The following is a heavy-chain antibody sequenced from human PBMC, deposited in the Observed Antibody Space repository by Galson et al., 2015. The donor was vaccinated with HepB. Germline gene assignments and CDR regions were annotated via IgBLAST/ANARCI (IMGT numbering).Heavy chain of an antibody. CDR1: GFTFSNSG. CDR2: ISVSSNFI. CDR3: ARDCGSGCHSDY. V-gene: IGHV3-21*01. D-gene: IGHD6-19*01. J-gene: IGHJ4*02. Sequence: SLRLSCAASGFTFSNSGMNWVRQAPGKGLEWVSSISVSSNFIYYADSVKGRFTISGDNAKNSLYLQMNSLRAEDTAVYYCARDCGSGCHSDYWGQGTLVTVSS.